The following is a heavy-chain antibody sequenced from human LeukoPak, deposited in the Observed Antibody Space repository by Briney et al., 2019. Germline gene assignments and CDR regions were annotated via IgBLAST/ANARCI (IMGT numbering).Heavy chain of an antibody. CDR3: ARQEWTLYYFDY. CDR2: INHSGSA. CDR1: GGSFSGYY. J-gene: IGHJ4*02. D-gene: IGHD3-3*01. Sequence: PSETLSLTCAVYGGSFSGYYWSWIRQPPGKGLEWIGEINHSGSANYNPSLKSRVTMSVDTSKNQFSLKLSSVTAADTAVYYCARQEWTLYYFDYWGQGTLVTVSS. V-gene: IGHV4-34*01.